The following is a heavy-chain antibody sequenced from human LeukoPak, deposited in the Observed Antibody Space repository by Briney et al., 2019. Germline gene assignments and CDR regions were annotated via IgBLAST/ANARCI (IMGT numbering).Heavy chain of an antibody. D-gene: IGHD5-12*01. J-gene: IGHJ4*02. CDR3: ARAAGTGGYDY. Sequence: GGSLRLSCATSVFSFSTYNMNWVRQAPGKGLEWVSSVSSSSSYIYYSDSVKGRFTISRDNAKNSLYLQMNSLRAEDTAVYYCARAAGTGGYDYWGQGTLVTVSS. CDR1: VFSFSTYN. CDR2: VSSSSSYI. V-gene: IGHV3-21*01.